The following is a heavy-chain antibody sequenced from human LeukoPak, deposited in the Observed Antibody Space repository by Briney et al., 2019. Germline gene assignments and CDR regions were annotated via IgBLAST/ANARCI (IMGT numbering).Heavy chain of an antibody. J-gene: IGHJ2*01. CDR1: GFTFSSYG. CDR3: AKFGESYLVTTVAYWYFDL. Sequence: QPGGSLRLSCAASGFTFSSYGMHWVRQAPGKGLEWVAVISYDGSNKYYADSVKGRFTISRDNSKNTLYLQMNSLRAEDTAVYYCAKFGESYLVTTVAYWYFDLWGRGTLVTVSS. D-gene: IGHD4-23*01. V-gene: IGHV3-30*18. CDR2: ISYDGSNK.